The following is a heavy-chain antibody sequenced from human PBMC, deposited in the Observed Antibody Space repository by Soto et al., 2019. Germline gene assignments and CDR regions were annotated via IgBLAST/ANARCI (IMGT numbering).Heavy chain of an antibody. CDR3: ARGQRFSDWFDP. D-gene: IGHD3-3*01. V-gene: IGHV4-4*07. CDR2: IYSSGTT. J-gene: IGHJ5*02. Sequence: SEILSLTCTVSGGSISCYYWTWIRQAAGKGLEWIGRIYSSGTTKYNPSLKSRVTMSLDTSKNQFSLRLSSVTATDTAVYYCARGQRFSDWFDPWGPGTLVTVSS. CDR1: GGSISCYY.